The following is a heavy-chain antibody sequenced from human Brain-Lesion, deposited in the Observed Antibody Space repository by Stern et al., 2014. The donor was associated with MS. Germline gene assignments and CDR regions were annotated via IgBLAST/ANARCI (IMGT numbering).Heavy chain of an antibody. V-gene: IGHV1-24*01. D-gene: IGHD3-3*01. CDR1: GYTLTELS. J-gene: IGHJ6*02. Sequence: QVQLVESGAEVKKPGASVKVSCKVSGYTLTELSMHWVRQAPGKGLEWMGGFDPEDGETSYARKFQGRVTMTEDTSTDTAYMELSSLRSEDTAVYYCATDRDDFRSGYSAPTKGYGLDVWGQGTTVTVTS. CDR2: FDPEDGET. CDR3: ATDRDDFRSGYSAPTKGYGLDV.